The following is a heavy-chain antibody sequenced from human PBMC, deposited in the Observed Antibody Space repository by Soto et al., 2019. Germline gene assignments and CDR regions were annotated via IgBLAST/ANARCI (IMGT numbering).Heavy chain of an antibody. D-gene: IGHD6-13*01. CDR1: GFTFSSYS. CDR3: ARETLDAAGIDAFDI. J-gene: IGHJ3*02. CDR2: ISSSSSTI. Sequence: GGSLRLSCAASGFTFSSYSMNWVRQAPGKGLEWVSYISSSSSTIYYADSVKGRFTISRDNAKNSLYLQMNSLRAEDTAVYYCARETLDAAGIDAFDIWGQGTMVTVSS. V-gene: IGHV3-48*01.